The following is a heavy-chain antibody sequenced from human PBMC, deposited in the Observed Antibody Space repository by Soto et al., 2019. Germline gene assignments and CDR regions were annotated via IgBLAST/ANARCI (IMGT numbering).Heavy chain of an antibody. Sequence: EVHLVESGGGLVKPGGSLRLSCAASGFTFSTHNMNWVRQAPGKGLEWVSSISSSTTYIYYTDSVKGRFTISRDHAKNSLYLQMNGLRAEETAVDYCARAPGTEELDYWGQGTLVTVSS. CDR1: GFTFSTHN. V-gene: IGHV3-21*01. CDR3: ARAPGTEELDY. CDR2: ISSSTTYI. D-gene: IGHD1-1*01. J-gene: IGHJ4*02.